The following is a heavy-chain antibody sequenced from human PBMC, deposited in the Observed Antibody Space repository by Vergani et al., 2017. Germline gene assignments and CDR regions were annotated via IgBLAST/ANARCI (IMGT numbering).Heavy chain of an antibody. D-gene: IGHD6-19*01. J-gene: IGHJ5*02. Sequence: QLQLQESGPGLVKPSATLSLTCSVSGASISSSNYYWGWIRQPPGKGLEWIASIYYSGSTYYNPSLRSRFTISVDTSKNQFSLKLSSVTAADTAVYFCARHSTGEWLVKLWWIDPWGQGILVTVSS. CDR1: GASISSSNYY. V-gene: IGHV4-39*01. CDR2: IYYSGST. CDR3: ARHSTGEWLVKLWWIDP.